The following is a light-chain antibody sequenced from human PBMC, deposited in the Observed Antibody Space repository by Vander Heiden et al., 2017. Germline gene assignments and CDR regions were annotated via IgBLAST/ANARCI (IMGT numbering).Light chain of an antibody. Sequence: DIQMTQSLSSLSASVGDRVTITCRASQSIRSYLNWYQQKPGKAPKLLIYAASSLQSGVPSRFSGSGSGTDFTLTISSLQPEDVATYYCQQSYRTPWTFGQGTKVEIK. CDR2: AAS. CDR3: QQSYRTPWT. V-gene: IGKV1-39*01. CDR1: QSIRSY. J-gene: IGKJ1*01.